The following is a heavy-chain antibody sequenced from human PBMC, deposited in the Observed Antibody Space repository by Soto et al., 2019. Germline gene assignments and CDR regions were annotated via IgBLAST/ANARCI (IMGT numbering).Heavy chain of an antibody. D-gene: IGHD6-6*01. CDR2: IYYSGST. Sequence: LSLTCTVSGGSISSYYWSWIRQPPGKGLEWIGYIYYSGSTNYNPSLKSRVTMSVDTSKNQFSLKLSSVTAADTAVYYCARDLRIAARPYYYYGMDVWGQGTTVTSP. CDR3: ARDLRIAARPYYYYGMDV. CDR1: GGSISSYY. V-gene: IGHV4-59*12. J-gene: IGHJ6*02.